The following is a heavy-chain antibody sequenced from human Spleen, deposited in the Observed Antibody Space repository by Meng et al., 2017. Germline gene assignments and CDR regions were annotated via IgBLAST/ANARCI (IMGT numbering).Heavy chain of an antibody. Sequence: GESLKISCAASGFTFSSYGTHWVRQAPGKGLEWVAVIWYDGSNKYYADSVKGRFTISRDNSKNTLYLQMNSLRAEDTAVYYCARGETTDSVATISHWGQGNLLTVSS. D-gene: IGHD5-12*01. CDR3: ARGETTDSVATISH. V-gene: IGHV3-33*01. J-gene: IGHJ4*02. CDR1: GFTFSSYG. CDR2: IWYDGSNK.